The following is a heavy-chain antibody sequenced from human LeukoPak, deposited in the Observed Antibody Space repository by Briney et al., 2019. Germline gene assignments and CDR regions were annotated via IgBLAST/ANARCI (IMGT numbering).Heavy chain of an antibody. Sequence: SQTLSLTCAISGDSFSSNSAAWNWIRQSPSRGLEWLGSTYYRFKWYNDYEVSVKNRITINPDTSKNQCALQLNSVTPEDTAVYYCARYTMVRGPDLYYYYYGMDVWGQGTTVTVSS. D-gene: IGHD3-10*01. J-gene: IGHJ6*02. CDR1: GDSFSSNSAA. V-gene: IGHV6-1*01. CDR3: ARYTMVRGPDLYYYYYGMDV. CDR2: TYYRFKWYN.